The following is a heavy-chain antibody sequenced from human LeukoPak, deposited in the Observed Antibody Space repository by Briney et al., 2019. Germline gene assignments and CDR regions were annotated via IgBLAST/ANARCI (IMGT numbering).Heavy chain of an antibody. CDR3: AKAVVGAGAFDY. V-gene: IGHV3-23*01. D-gene: IGHD1-26*01. Sequence: RGSLRLSCAASGFTFSNYALTWVRQAPGGGLEWVSTITGSGGGTSYADSVKGRFTISRDNSKNTLYLQMNSLRAEDTAVYYCAKAVVGAGAFDYWGHGTLVTVSS. CDR1: GFTFSNYA. J-gene: IGHJ4*01. CDR2: ITGSGGGT.